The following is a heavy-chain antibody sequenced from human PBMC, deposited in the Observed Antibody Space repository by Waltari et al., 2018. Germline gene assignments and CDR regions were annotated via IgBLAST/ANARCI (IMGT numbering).Heavy chain of an antibody. CDR2: INHSGST. J-gene: IGHJ5*02. D-gene: IGHD6-19*01. V-gene: IGHV4-34*01. Sequence: QVQLQQWGAGLLTPSETLSLTCAVYGGSFSGYYWSWIRQPPGKGLEWIGEINHSGSTNYNPSLKSRVTISVDTSKNQLSLKLSSVTAADTAVYYCARGLKRGKQWLVPSFNWFDPWGQGTLVTVSS. CDR3: ARGLKRGKQWLVPSFNWFDP. CDR1: GGSFSGYY.